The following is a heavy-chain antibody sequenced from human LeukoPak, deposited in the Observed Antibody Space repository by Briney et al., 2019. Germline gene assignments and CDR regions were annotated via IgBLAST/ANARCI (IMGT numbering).Heavy chain of an antibody. V-gene: IGHV4-31*03. D-gene: IGHD6-19*01. CDR1: GGSTRSAAYY. CDR3: AREEGPGYSSGWYYFDY. CDR2: IYYSGST. Sequence: SQTLSLTCTVSGGSTRSAAYYWSWIRQPPGKGLEWIGYIYYSGSTYYNPSLKSRVTISVDTSKNQFSLKLSSVTAADTAVYYCAREEGPGYSSGWYYFDYWGQGTLVTVSS. J-gene: IGHJ4*02.